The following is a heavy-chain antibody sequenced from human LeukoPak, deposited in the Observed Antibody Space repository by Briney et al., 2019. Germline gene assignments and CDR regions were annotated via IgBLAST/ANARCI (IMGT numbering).Heavy chain of an antibody. CDR1: GFTFSTYA. J-gene: IGHJ4*02. D-gene: IGHD3-10*01. Sequence: PGGSLRLSCAASGFTFSTYAMSWVRQAPGKGLEWVSTISGSGSRTYHVDSVKGRFIISRDNSKNTVYLQMNSLRAEDMALYFCAKEFGSIFGDYWGQGSLVTVSS. CDR2: ISGSGSRT. CDR3: AKEFGSIFGDY. V-gene: IGHV3-23*01.